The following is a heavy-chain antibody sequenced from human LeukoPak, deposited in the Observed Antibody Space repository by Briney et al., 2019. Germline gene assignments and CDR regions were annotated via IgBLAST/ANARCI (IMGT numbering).Heavy chain of an antibody. V-gene: IGHV4-59*12. CDR1: GGSISSYY. J-gene: IGHJ4*02. CDR2: ISLFGLT. Sequence: PSETLSLTCTVSGGSISSYYWSWIRQPPGQGLEWIGEISLFGLTNYNPSLKSRVTMSLDKSKNHLSLNLTSVTAADTAVYYCSRENWAFSPFGYWGQGTLVTVPS. CDR3: SRENWAFSPFGY. D-gene: IGHD3-16*01.